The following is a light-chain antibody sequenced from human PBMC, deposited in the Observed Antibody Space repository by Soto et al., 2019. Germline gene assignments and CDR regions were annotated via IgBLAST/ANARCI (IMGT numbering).Light chain of an antibody. CDR3: TSWTTRHTMI. CDR2: DVN. CDR1: SSDIGAYNF. J-gene: IGLJ2*01. V-gene: IGLV2-14*03. Sequence: QSALTQPASVSGSPGQSITISCTGTSSDIGAYNFVSWYQQHPGKAPKLMIYDVNIRPSGVSNRFSGSKSGNTASLTISGAQAEDEAEYYCTSWTTRHTMIFGGGTKVTVL.